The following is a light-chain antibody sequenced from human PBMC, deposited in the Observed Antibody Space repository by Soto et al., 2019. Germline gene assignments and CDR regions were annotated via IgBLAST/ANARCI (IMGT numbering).Light chain of an antibody. CDR1: HSLLHSNGYNY. CDR2: LGS. Sequence: DIVMTQSPLSLPVTPGEPASISCRSSHSLLHSNGYNYLVWYLQKPGQSPQLLIYLGSNRASGVPDRFSGSGSGTDFTLKISRVEAEDVGVYYCMQALQTSYTFGQGTKLEIK. CDR3: MQALQTSYT. J-gene: IGKJ2*01. V-gene: IGKV2-28*01.